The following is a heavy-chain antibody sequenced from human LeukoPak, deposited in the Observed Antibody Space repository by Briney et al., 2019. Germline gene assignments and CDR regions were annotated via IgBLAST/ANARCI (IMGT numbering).Heavy chain of an antibody. CDR3: ATELQYSGSYYY. CDR1: GYTFTSYD. J-gene: IGHJ4*02. Sequence: ASVKVSCKASGYTFTSYDINWVRQATGQGLEWMGWMNPNSGNTGYAQKFQGRVTMTRSTSISTAYMELSSLRSEDTAVYYCATELQYSGSYYYWGQGTLVTVSS. V-gene: IGHV1-8*01. CDR2: MNPNSGNT. D-gene: IGHD1-26*01.